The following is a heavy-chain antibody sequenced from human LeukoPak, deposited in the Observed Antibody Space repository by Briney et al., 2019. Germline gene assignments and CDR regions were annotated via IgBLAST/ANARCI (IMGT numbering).Heavy chain of an antibody. J-gene: IGHJ5*02. Sequence: GGSLGLSCAASGFTVSSNYMSWVRQAPGKGLEWVSVIYSGGSTYYADSVKGRFTISRDNSENTLYLQMNSLRAEDTAVYYCARDSGDLNWFDPWGQGTLVTVSS. CDR1: GFTVSSNY. V-gene: IGHV3-53*05. CDR2: IYSGGST. D-gene: IGHD1-26*01. CDR3: ARDSGDLNWFDP.